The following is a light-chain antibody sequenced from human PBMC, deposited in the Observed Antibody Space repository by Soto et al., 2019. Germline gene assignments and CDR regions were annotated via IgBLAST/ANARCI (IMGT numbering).Light chain of an antibody. CDR1: QSVNSK. CDR3: QRYNNWPLT. J-gene: IGKJ4*01. CDR2: DAS. Sequence: EIVMTQSPATLSVPPGERATLSCRASQSVNSKLAWYQQRPGQAPRLLIYDASTRATGIPARFSGSGSGTEFTLTISSLQSEDFAVYYCQRYNNWPLTFGGGTKVEIK. V-gene: IGKV3-15*01.